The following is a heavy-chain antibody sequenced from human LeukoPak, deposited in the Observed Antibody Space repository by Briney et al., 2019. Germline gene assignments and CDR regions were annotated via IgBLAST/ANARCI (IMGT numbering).Heavy chain of an antibody. V-gene: IGHV4-4*07. CDR1: GGSISSYY. Sequence: SETLSLTCTVSGGSISSYYWSWIRQPAGKGLEWIGRIYTSESTNYNPSLKSRVTMSVDTSKNQFSLKLSSVTAADTAVYYCARDPPRSPYYDFWSGYYRGDAFDIWGQGTMVTVSS. CDR2: IYTSEST. D-gene: IGHD3-3*01. J-gene: IGHJ3*02. CDR3: ARDPPRSPYYDFWSGYYRGDAFDI.